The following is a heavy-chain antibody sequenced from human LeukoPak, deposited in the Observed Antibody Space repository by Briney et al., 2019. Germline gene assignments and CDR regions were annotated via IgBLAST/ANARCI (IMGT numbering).Heavy chain of an antibody. J-gene: IGHJ4*02. CDR1: GLTFSDHY. CDR2: IRNKANSYTT. CDR3: AREWDSGSYYLGYFDY. D-gene: IGHD1-26*01. Sequence: PGGSLRLSCAASGLTFSDHYMDWVRQAPGKGLEWVGRIRNKANSYTTEYAASVKGRFTNSRDDSKNSLYLQMNSLKCEDTAVYYCAREWDSGSYYLGYFDYWGQGTLVTVSS. V-gene: IGHV3-72*01.